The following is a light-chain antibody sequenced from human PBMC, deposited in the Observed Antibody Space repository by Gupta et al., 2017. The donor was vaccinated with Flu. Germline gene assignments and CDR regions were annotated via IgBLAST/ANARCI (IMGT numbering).Light chain of an antibody. CDR3: QQCRSTQPT. V-gene: IGKV1-39*01. CDR1: QSISSF. J-gene: IGKJ2*01. CDR2: GAS. Sequence: DIQLTQSPSSLSASVGDRVTITCRASQSISSFLTWYQQKPGKAPKLLIYGASSLQSGVPSRFSGSGSGTDFTLTISSLHPEDFATYYCQQCRSTQPTFGQGTKLEIK.